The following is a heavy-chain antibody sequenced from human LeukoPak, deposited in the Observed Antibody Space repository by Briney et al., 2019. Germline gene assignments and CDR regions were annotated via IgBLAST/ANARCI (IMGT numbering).Heavy chain of an antibody. CDR1: GFTFSNYA. CDR3: ATVTVAGRGYYFDY. CDR2: ISGSGGGT. J-gene: IGHJ4*02. D-gene: IGHD6-19*01. V-gene: IGHV3-23*01. Sequence: GGSLRLSCAASGFTFSNYAMSWVRQAPGKGLAWVSAISGSGGGTYYADSVKGRFTISRDNSKNTLYLQMNSLRVEDTAVYYGATVTVAGRGYYFDYWGQGTLVTVSS.